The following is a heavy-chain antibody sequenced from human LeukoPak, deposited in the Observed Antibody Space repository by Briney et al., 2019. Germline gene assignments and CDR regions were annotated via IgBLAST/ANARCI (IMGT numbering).Heavy chain of an antibody. Sequence: ASVKISCKASGYTFTGYYMHWVRQAPGQGLEWMGWINPNSGGTNYAQKFQGRVTMTRDTSISTAYMELSRLRSDDTAVYYCARDREWEPLFPGDYWGQGTLVTVSS. CDR2: INPNSGGT. D-gene: IGHD1-26*01. CDR1: GYTFTGYY. V-gene: IGHV1-2*02. CDR3: ARDREWEPLFPGDY. J-gene: IGHJ4*02.